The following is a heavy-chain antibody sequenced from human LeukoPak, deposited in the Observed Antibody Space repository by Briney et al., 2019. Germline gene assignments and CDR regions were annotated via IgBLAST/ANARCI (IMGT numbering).Heavy chain of an antibody. CDR3: ARVRRLAARVGKAAGAVDY. D-gene: IGHD6-6*01. CDR1: GGSISSGGYY. J-gene: IGHJ4*02. V-gene: IGHV4-30-2*01. Sequence: PSQTLSLTCTVSGGSISSGGYYWSWIRQPPGKGLEWIGYIYHSGSTYYNPSLKSRVTISVDRSKNQFSLKLSSVTAADTAVYYCARVRRLAARVGKAAGAVDYWGQGTLVTVSS. CDR2: IYHSGST.